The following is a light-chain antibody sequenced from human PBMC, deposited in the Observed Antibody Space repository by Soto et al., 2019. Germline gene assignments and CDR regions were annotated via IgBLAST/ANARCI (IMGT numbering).Light chain of an antibody. V-gene: IGLV2-14*03. CDR1: SSDVGGYNY. J-gene: IGLJ1*01. CDR3: SSYTTSNTRQIV. CDR2: DVS. Sequence: CVLTQPASGSGSPGQSIASSCTGTSSDVGGYNYVSWYQHHPGKAPKLLIYDVSNRPSGISNRFSGSKSDNTASLTISGLQPEDEADYCCSSYTTSNTRQIVFGTGTKVTVL.